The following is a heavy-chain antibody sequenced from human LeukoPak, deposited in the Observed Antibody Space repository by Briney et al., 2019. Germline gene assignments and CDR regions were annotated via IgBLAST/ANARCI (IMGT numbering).Heavy chain of an antibody. CDR3: AKSRSGSSNWALRIFDN. D-gene: IGHD6-13*01. V-gene: IGHV3-11*01. CDR2: ISGSGSTI. J-gene: IGHJ4*02. CDR1: GFTFSDYY. Sequence: GGSLRLSCAASGFTFSDYYMSWIRQAPGKGLAWVSYISGSGSTIYYADSVKGRFTISRDNSKNTLYVQMNSLRVEDTAVYYCAKSRSGSSNWALRIFDNWGQGTLVSVSS.